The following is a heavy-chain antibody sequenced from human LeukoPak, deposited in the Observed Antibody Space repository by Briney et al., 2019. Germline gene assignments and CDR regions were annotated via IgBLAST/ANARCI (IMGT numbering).Heavy chain of an antibody. J-gene: IGHJ6*03. Sequence: GGSLRLSCAASGLTLSNYAMIWVRQAPGKGLEWVSSISASGGTTYYADSVKGRFTISRDNPKNTLYLQMSSLSAEDTAIYYCAKDSKRYPLDYYMDVWGKGTTVTVSS. CDR3: AKDSKRYPLDYYMDV. V-gene: IGHV3-23*01. CDR1: GLTLSNYA. CDR2: ISASGGTT. D-gene: IGHD1-14*01.